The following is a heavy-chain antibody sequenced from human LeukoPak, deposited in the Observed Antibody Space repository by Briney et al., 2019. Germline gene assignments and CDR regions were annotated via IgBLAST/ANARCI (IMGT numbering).Heavy chain of an antibody. CDR3: AGRGGVATFWSDAFDI. CDR2: IYTSGST. Sequence: PSETLSLTCTVSGGSISSYYWSWIRQPAGKGLEWVGRIYTSGSTNYNPSLKSRVTMSVDTSKNQFSLKLSSVTAADTAVYYCAGRGGVATFWSDAFDIWGQGTMVTVSS. CDR1: GGSISSYY. V-gene: IGHV4-4*07. J-gene: IGHJ3*02. D-gene: IGHD2/OR15-2a*01.